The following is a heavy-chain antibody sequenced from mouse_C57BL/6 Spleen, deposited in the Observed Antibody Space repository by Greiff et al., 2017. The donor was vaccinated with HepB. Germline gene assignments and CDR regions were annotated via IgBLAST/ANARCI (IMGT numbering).Heavy chain of an antibody. CDR3: ARVVYYGPIFAY. J-gene: IGHJ3*01. V-gene: IGHV1-22*01. D-gene: IGHD2-1*01. Sequence: QLQQSGPELVKPGASVKMSCKASGYTFTDYNMHWVKQSHGKSLEWIGYINPNNGGTSYNQKFKGKATLTVNKSSSTAYMELRSLTSEESAVYYCARVVYYGPIFAYWGQGTLVTVSA. CDR1: GYTFTDYN. CDR2: INPNNGGT.